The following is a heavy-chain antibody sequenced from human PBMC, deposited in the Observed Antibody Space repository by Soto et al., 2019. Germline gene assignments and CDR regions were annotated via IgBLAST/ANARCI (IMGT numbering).Heavy chain of an antibody. Sequence: QVQLVESGGGVVQPGRSLRLSCAASGFTFSSYGMLWVRQAPGKGLEWVAVISYDGSNKYYADSVKGRFTISRDNSKSTLYLQMNSLRAEDTAVYYCANKYGDYPYWGQGTLVTVSS. CDR2: ISYDGSNK. CDR1: GFTFSSYG. D-gene: IGHD4-17*01. V-gene: IGHV3-30*18. J-gene: IGHJ4*02. CDR3: ANKYGDYPY.